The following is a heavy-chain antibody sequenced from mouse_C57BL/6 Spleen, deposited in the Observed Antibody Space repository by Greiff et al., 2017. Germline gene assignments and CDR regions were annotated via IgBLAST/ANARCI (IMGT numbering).Heavy chain of an antibody. CDR1: GYTFTGYW. J-gene: IGHJ3*01. D-gene: IGHD1-1*01. CDR2: MDPNSGGI. CDR3: AREGITTVVARGDWFAY. Sequence: QVQLQQSGAELVKPGASVKLSCKASGYTFTGYWMHWVKQRPERGLGWIGRMDPNSGGINNNEKFKGKATLTVDKPSSTAYMQLSSLTSEDSAVYYCAREGITTVVARGDWFAYWGQGTLVTVSA. V-gene: IGHV1-72*01.